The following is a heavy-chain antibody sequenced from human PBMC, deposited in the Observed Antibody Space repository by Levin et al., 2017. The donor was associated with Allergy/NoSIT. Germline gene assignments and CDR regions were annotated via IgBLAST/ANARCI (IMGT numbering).Heavy chain of an antibody. CDR1: GFSLTTSGVG. J-gene: IGHJ3*01. Sequence: SGPTLVKPTQTLTLTCTFSGFSLTTSGVGLGWIRQPPGKALEWLALIYWNDDKRYSPSLKSRLTINKDSSKNQVVLIMTNMDPVDTATYYCAGTFGGVIVHHDSFDLWGQGTMVTVSS. V-gene: IGHV2-5*01. CDR2: IYWNDDK. D-gene: IGHD3-16*02. CDR3: AGTFGGVIVHHDSFDL.